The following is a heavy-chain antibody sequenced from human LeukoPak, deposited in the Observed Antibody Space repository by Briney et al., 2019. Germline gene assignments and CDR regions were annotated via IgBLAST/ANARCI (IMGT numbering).Heavy chain of an antibody. CDR1: GYTFTSYA. D-gene: IGHD3-10*01. CDR3: ARNMVWGVILEV. V-gene: IGHV1-3*01. Sequence: ASVKLSFKCSGYTFTSYALHWVRQAPAQGLEWMGWINAGNGNTKYSQKFQGRVTITRDTSTSTAYMELSSLRSEDTAVYYCARNMVWGVILEVWGQGTMVTVSS. J-gene: IGHJ6*02. CDR2: INAGNGNT.